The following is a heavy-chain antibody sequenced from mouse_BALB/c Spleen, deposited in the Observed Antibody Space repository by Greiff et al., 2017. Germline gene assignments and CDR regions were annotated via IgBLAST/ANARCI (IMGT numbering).Heavy chain of an antibody. CDR3: ARDGGDGYLFAY. Sequence: EVKLVESGGGLVQPGGSLKLSCAASGFTFSSYGMSWVRQTPDKRLELVATINSNGGSTYYPDSVKGRFTISRDNAKNTLYLQMSSLKSEDTAMYYCARDGGDGYLFAYWGQGTLVTVSA. V-gene: IGHV5-6-3*01. CDR1: GFTFSSYG. J-gene: IGHJ3*01. D-gene: IGHD2-3*01. CDR2: INSNGGST.